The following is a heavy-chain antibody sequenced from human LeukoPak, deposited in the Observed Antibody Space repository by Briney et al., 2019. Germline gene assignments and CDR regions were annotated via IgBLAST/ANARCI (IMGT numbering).Heavy chain of an antibody. CDR3: ARVVVGATNWFDP. J-gene: IGHJ5*02. Sequence: GGSLRLSCAASGFTVSKNYMTWVRQAPGKGLEWVSLIFSDGNTYYADSVKGRFTISRDNSKNTLNLQMNSLRAEDTAVYYCARVVVGATNWFDPWGQGTLVTVSS. CDR1: GFTVSKNY. CDR2: IFSDGNT. V-gene: IGHV3-53*01. D-gene: IGHD2-15*01.